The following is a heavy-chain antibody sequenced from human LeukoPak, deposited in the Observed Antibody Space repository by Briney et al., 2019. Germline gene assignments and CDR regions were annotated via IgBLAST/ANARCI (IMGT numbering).Heavy chain of an antibody. J-gene: IGHJ4*02. CDR3: ARDIAARRLDY. V-gene: IGHV3-33*01. D-gene: IGHD6-6*01. CDR1: GFTFSSHG. Sequence: PGGSLRLSCAASGFTFSSHGMHWVCQAPGKGLEWVAVIWYDGSNKYYADSVKGRFTISRDNSKNTLYLQMDSLRADDTAVYYCARDIAARRLDYWGQGTLVTVSS. CDR2: IWYDGSNK.